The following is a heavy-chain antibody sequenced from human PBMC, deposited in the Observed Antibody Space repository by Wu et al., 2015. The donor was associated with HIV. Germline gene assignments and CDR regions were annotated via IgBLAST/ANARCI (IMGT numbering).Heavy chain of an antibody. D-gene: IGHD3-22*01. Sequence: QVQLVQSGAEVKKPGSSVKVSCKASGGTFSSYAISWVRQAPGQGLEWMGRIIPIFGTANYAQKFQGRVTITADESMSTAYMELSSLRSEDTAVYYCARGTLYYYDSSGPWGMDVWGQGTTVTVSS. CDR3: ARGTLYYYDSSGPWGMDV. CDR2: IIPIFGTA. J-gene: IGHJ6*02. V-gene: IGHV1-69*13. CDR1: GGTFSSYA.